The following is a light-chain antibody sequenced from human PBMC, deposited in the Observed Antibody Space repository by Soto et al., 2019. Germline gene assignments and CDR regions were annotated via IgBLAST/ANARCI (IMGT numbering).Light chain of an antibody. J-gene: IGKJ1*01. CDR1: RSISTW. CDR3: QHYNSYSWT. Sequence: DIQMTQSPSTLSASVGDRVTPTCRASRSISTWLAWYQQKPGKAPKLLIYKASSLESGVPSRFSGSGSGTEFTLTISSLQPDDFAIYYCQHYNSYSWTFGQGTKVEIK. CDR2: KAS. V-gene: IGKV1-5*03.